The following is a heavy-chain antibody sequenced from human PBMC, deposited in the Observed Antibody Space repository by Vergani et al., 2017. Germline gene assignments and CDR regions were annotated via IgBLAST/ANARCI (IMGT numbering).Heavy chain of an antibody. CDR1: GFTFSSYA. Sequence: QVQLVESGGGVVQPGRSLRLSCAASGFTFSSYAMHWVRQAPGKGLEWVAVISYDGSNKYYADSVKGRFTISRDNSKNTLYLQMNSLRDEDTAVYYCARPPDRSGLGLDWGQGTLVTVSS. CDR3: ARPPDRSGLGLD. D-gene: IGHD3-22*01. V-gene: IGHV3-30*07. J-gene: IGHJ4*02. CDR2: ISYDGSNK.